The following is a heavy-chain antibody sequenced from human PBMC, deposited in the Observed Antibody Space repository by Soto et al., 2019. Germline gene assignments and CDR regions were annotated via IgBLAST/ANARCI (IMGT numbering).Heavy chain of an antibody. J-gene: IGHJ6*02. CDR3: ARWPQPRYTADPYAVDV. CDR1: GGTFSSSG. V-gene: IGHV1-69*11. Sequence: QVHLVQSGTEVKKPGSSVKVSCKASGGTFSSSGFSWVRQAPGQGLEWMGMIVPSLDTTNYAQKFQARVTITADEVKSTAYMEVRSLRSEDTAVYYCARWPQPRYTADPYAVDVWGQGTRVIVSS. CDR2: IVPSLDTT. D-gene: IGHD3-16*02.